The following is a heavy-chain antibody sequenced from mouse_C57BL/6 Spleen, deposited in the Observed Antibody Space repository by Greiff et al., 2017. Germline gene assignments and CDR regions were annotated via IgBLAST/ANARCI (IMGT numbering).Heavy chain of an antibody. CDR2: INPSSGYT. CDR1: GYTFTSYW. Sequence: QVQLQQSGAELAKPGASVKLSCKASGYTFTSYWMHWVKQRPGQGLEWIGYINPSSGYTKYNQKFKDKATVTADKSSSTAYMQLSSLTYEDTAVYYCARNDYLDYWGQGTTLTVSS. V-gene: IGHV1-7*01. D-gene: IGHD2-3*01. CDR3: ARNDYLDY. J-gene: IGHJ2*01.